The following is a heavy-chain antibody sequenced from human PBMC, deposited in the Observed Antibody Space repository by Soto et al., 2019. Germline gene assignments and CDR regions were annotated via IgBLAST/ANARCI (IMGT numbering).Heavy chain of an antibody. J-gene: IGHJ3*02. Sequence: PGGSLRLSCAASGFTFSSYAMHWVRQAPGKGLEWVAVISYDGSNKYYADSVKGRFTISRDNSKNTLYLQMNGLRAEDTAVYYCARDLYCSGGSCYSAAFDIWGQGTMVTVSS. CDR3: ARDLYCSGGSCYSAAFDI. D-gene: IGHD2-15*01. V-gene: IGHV3-30-3*01. CDR2: ISYDGSNK. CDR1: GFTFSSYA.